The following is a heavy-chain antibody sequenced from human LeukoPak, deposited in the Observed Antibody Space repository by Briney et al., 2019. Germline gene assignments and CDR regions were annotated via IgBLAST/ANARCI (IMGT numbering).Heavy chain of an antibody. D-gene: IGHD6-13*01. V-gene: IGHV1-2*02. CDR1: GYTFTGYY. CDR2: INPNSGGT. J-gene: IGHJ4*02. CDR3: AVPGYSSSWYPDY. Sequence: APVKVSCKASGYTFTGYYMHWVRQAPGQGLEWMGWINPNSGGTNYAQKFQGRVTMTRDTSISTAYMELSRLRSDDTAVYCCAVPGYSSSWYPDYWGQGTLVTASS.